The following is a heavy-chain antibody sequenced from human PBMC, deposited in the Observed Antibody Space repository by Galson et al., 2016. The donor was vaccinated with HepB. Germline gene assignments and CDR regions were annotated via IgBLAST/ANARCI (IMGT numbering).Heavy chain of an antibody. V-gene: IGHV4-59*01. CDR1: GASIRSSY. J-gene: IGHJ4*02. CDR2: IYYSGRT. Sequence: SETLSLTCTVSGASIRSSYWSWIRQPPGKGLEWIGYIYYSGRTTNNPSLKSRVTMSLDTSKNQFSLKLRSVTASDTAVYYCARVFGATYEFDSWGQGILVSVSS. D-gene: IGHD1-26*01. CDR3: ARVFGATYEFDS.